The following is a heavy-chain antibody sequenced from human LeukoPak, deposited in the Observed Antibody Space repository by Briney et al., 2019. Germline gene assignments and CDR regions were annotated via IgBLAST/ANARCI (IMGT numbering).Heavy chain of an antibody. Sequence: ASVKVSCKASGYTFSSHYMHWVRQAPGQGLEWMGIINPSGGSTTYAQKLQGRVTMTTDTSTSTAYMELRSLRSDDTAVYYCARGHYDFWSGYSNYYYYGMDVWGQGTTVTVSS. J-gene: IGHJ6*02. D-gene: IGHD3-3*01. CDR1: GYTFSSHY. CDR2: INPSGGST. V-gene: IGHV1-46*01. CDR3: ARGHYDFWSGYSNYYYYGMDV.